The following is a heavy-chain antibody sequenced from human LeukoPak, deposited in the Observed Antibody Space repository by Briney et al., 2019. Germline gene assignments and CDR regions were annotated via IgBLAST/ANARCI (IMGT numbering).Heavy chain of an antibody. CDR2: IWYDGSNR. J-gene: IGHJ6*02. Sequence: SGGSLRLSCAASGFTLNYYGMHWVRQAPGKGLEWVAVIWYDGSNRYYTDSVKGRFSMSRDDSTNMLYLQMNSLRAEDTAVYYCARDGATYASGSYYAYYYCGMDVWGQGTTVTVSS. CDR3: ARDGATYASGSYYAYYYCGMDV. CDR1: GFTLNYYG. D-gene: IGHD3-10*01. V-gene: IGHV3-33*01.